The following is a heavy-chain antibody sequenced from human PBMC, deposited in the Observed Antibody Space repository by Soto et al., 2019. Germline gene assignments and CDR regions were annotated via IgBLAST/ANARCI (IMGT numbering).Heavy chain of an antibody. CDR2: INPNSGGT. Sequence: ASVKVSCKAFGYTFSGYNMHWVRQAPGQGLEWMGCINPNSGGTNFARKFQGRVTMTRDTSIGTAYMELTNLTSDDTAVYFCARDLLWSAQKPIDFWGQGTLVTVSS. CDR1: GYTFSGYN. J-gene: IGHJ4*02. D-gene: IGHD2-21*01. CDR3: ARDLLWSAQKPIDF. V-gene: IGHV1-2*02.